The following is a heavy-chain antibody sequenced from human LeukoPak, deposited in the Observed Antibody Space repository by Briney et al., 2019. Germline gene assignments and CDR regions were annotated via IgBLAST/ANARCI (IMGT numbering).Heavy chain of an antibody. Sequence: SGGSLRLSCAASGFTFSGYAMHWVRQAPGKGLEWVAVISYDGSNKYYADSVKGRFTISRDNSKNTLYLQMNSLRAEDTAVYYCAREDYGSGSYYSTMLDYWGQGTLVTVSS. CDR3: AREDYGSGSYYSTMLDY. J-gene: IGHJ4*02. CDR1: GFTFSGYA. V-gene: IGHV3-30*17. CDR2: ISYDGSNK. D-gene: IGHD3-10*01.